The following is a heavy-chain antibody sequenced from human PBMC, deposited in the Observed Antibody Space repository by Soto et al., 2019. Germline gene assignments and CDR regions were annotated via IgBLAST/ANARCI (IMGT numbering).Heavy chain of an antibody. CDR1: GDSVSSNSAA. Sequence: SPTLSLTCXISGDSVSSNSAAWNWIRQSPSRGLEWLGRTYYRSKWYNDYAVSVKSRITINPDTSKNQFSLQLNSVTPEDTAVYYCASEVAYYDFWSGYYRYYGMDVWGQGTTVTVSS. J-gene: IGHJ6*02. CDR3: ASEVAYYDFWSGYYRYYGMDV. CDR2: TYYRSKWYN. V-gene: IGHV6-1*01. D-gene: IGHD3-3*01.